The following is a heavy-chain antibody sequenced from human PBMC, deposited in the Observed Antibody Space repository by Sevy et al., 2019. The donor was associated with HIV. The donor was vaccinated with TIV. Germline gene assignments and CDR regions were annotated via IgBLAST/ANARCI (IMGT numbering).Heavy chain of an antibody. J-gene: IGHJ4*02. CDR3: ARDRRITMITYYFDY. CDR1: GFTFSSYA. V-gene: IGHV3-30-3*01. D-gene: IGHD3-22*01. Sequence: GGSLRLSCAASGFTFSSYAMHWVRQAPGKGLEWVAVISYDGSNKYYADSVKGRFTISRDNSKNTLYLQMNSLRAEDTAVYYSARDRRITMITYYFDYWGQGTLVTVSS. CDR2: ISYDGSNK.